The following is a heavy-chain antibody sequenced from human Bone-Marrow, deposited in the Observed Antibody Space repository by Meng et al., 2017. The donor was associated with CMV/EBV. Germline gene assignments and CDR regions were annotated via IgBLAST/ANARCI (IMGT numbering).Heavy chain of an antibody. CDR3: AKSMVRGVDNYYYYGMDV. V-gene: IGHV3-48*04. D-gene: IGHD3-10*01. CDR2: ISSSSSTI. CDR1: GFTFSSYS. J-gene: IGHJ6*02. Sequence: GESLKISCAASGFTFSSYSMNWVRQAPGKGLEWVSYISSSSSTIYYADSVKGRFTISRDNAKNSLYLQMNSLRAEDTAVYYCAKSMVRGVDNYYYYGMDVWGQGTTVTVSS.